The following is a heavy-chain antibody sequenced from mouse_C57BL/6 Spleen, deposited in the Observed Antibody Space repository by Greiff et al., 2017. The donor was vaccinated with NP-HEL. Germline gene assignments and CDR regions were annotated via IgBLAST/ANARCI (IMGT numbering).Heavy chain of an antibody. D-gene: IGHD2-5*01. J-gene: IGHJ2*01. CDR1: GFTFSSYT. CDR2: ISGGGGNT. Sequence: EVQVVESGGGLVKPGGSLKLSCAASGFTFSSYTMSWVRQTPEKRLEWVATISGGGGNTYYPDSVKGRFTISRDNAKNTLYLQMSSLRSEDTALYYCARPPYYSNYVFYFDYWGQGTTLTVSS. V-gene: IGHV5-9*01. CDR3: ARPPYYSNYVFYFDY.